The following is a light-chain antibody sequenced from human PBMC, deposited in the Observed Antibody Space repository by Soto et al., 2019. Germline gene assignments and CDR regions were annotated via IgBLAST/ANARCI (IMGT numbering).Light chain of an antibody. CDR1: ANNIGGYNF. CDR3: SSYAGSNNVI. V-gene: IGLV2-8*01. Sequence: QSALTQPPSASGSPGQSVTISCTGAANNIGGYNFVSWNQQHPGKAPKLIISEFRERPSGVPDRFSGSKSGNTASLTVSGLQAEDEADYYCSSYAGSNNVIFGGGTKLTVL. CDR2: EFR. J-gene: IGLJ2*01.